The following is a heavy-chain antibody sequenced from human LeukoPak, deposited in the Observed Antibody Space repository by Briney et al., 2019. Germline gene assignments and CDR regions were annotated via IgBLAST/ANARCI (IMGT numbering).Heavy chain of an antibody. CDR2: INQDGSKK. D-gene: IGHD3-22*01. J-gene: IGHJ4*02. CDR1: RFTFSNYW. CDR3: AKGWWNYYDSSGYQGPGPFDY. V-gene: IGHV3-7*01. Sequence: GGSLRLSCVASRFTFSNYWMSWVRQAPGKGLEWVANINQDGSKKVYADSMKGRFTISRDNAKESLYLQLNSLRADDTAVYYCAKGWWNYYDSSGYQGPGPFDYWGQGTLVTVSS.